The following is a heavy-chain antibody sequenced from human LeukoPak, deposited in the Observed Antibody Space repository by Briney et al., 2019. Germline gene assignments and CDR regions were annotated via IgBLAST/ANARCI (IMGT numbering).Heavy chain of an antibody. V-gene: IGHV3-21*01. CDR3: ARGSSSLPSMVRGVILFDY. Sequence: GGSLRLSCAASGFTFSSYSMNWVRQAPGKGLEWVSSISSSSSYIYYADSVKGRFTISRDNAKNSLYLQMNSLRAEDTAVYYCARGSSSLPSMVRGVILFDYWGQGTLVTVSS. J-gene: IGHJ4*02. CDR2: ISSSSSYI. CDR1: GFTFSSYS. D-gene: IGHD3-10*01.